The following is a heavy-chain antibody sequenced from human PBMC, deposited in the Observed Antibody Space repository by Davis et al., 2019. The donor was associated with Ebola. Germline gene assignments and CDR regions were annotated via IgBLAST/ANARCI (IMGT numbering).Heavy chain of an antibody. CDR2: INPNSGGT. Sequence: ASVKVSCKASGYTLTDYQMHWVRQAPGQGLEWMGWINPNSGGTNYAQKFQGRVTMTRDTSISTAYMELSRLRSDDTAVYYCARDRGDYGVLGGDAFDIWGQGTMVTVSS. D-gene: IGHD4-17*01. CDR1: GYTLTDYQ. CDR3: ARDRGDYGVLGGDAFDI. V-gene: IGHV1-2*02. J-gene: IGHJ3*02.